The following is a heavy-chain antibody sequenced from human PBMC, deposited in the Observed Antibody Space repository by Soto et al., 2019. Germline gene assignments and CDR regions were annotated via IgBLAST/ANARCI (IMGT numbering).Heavy chain of an antibody. V-gene: IGHV1-3*01. CDR2: LNPGNGNT. Sequence: QVQLVQSGAEVKEPGASVKVSCRASGYTFTNYAIHWVRQAPGQRLEWMGWLNPGNGNTKYPQKFQGRVTITRDTSASTAYMFLSSLRSGDTAVYYCARDEAIPYGGGDCDSDWYFELWGRGTVVNVSS. J-gene: IGHJ2*01. D-gene: IGHD2-21*01. CDR1: GYTFTNYA. CDR3: ARDEAIPYGGGDCDSDWYFEL.